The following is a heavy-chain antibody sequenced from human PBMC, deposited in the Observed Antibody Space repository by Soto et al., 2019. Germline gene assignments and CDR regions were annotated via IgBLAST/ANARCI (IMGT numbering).Heavy chain of an antibody. V-gene: IGHV1-69*13. D-gene: IGHD4-4*01. Sequence: SVKGSCKTSGYTYTRYAMHWVRQAPGQGLEWMGGIIPIFGTANYAQKFQGRVTITADESTSTAYMELSSLRSEDTAVYYCARDPHYSNYGFDYWGQGTLVTVSS. CDR3: ARDPHYSNYGFDY. CDR1: GYTYTRYA. CDR2: IIPIFGTA. J-gene: IGHJ4*02.